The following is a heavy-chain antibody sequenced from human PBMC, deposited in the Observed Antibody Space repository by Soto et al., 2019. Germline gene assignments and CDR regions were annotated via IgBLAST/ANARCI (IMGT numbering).Heavy chain of an antibody. CDR3: ASLSRIQLWLSTFDY. J-gene: IGHJ4*02. CDR2: IIPIFGTA. V-gene: IGHV1-69*13. Sequence: RASVKVSCKASGGTFSSYAISWVRQAPGQGLEWMGGIIPIFGTANYAQKFQGRVTITADESTSTAYMELSSLRSEDTAVYYCASLSRIQLWLSTFDYWGQGTLVTVSS. D-gene: IGHD5-18*01. CDR1: GGTFSSYA.